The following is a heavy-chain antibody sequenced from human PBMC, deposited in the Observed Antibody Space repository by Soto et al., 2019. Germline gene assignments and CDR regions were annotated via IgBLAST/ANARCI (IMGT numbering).Heavy chain of an antibody. J-gene: IGHJ6*01. CDR2: IIDSGGST. V-gene: IGHV3-23*01. Sequence: GGSLRLSCAASGFTFSSCAMGWVRQAPGKGLEWVSDIIDSGGSTYYADSVKGRFTISRDNSKSTLYLQMNSLRAEDTALYYCAKGRSYYYYYDGDVWGQGPTVTVA. CDR1: GFTFSSCA. CDR3: AKGRSYYYYYDGDV.